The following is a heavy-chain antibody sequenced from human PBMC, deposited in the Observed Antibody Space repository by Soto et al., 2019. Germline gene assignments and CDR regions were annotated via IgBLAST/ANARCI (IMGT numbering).Heavy chain of an antibody. V-gene: IGHV3-9*01. CDR1: GFTFDDYA. Sequence: GGSLRLSCAASGFTFDDYAMHWVRQAPGKGLEWVSGISWNSGSIGYADSVKGRFTISRDNAKNSLYLLMNSLRAEDAALYDGEKGVGGGWYYYYGMDVWGQGTTVTVSS. J-gene: IGHJ6*02. CDR3: EKGVGGGWYYYYGMDV. CDR2: ISWNSGSI. D-gene: IGHD6-19*01.